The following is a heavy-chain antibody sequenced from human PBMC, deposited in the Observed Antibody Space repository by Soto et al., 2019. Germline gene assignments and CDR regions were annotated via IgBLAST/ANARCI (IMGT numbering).Heavy chain of an antibody. J-gene: IGHJ4*02. CDR1: GGSFSGYY. D-gene: IGHD5-18*01. Sequence: SETLSLTCAVYGGSFSGYYWTWIRQPPGTGLEWIGEINHSGSTNYNPSLKSRVTISVDTSASTAYMELSSLRSEDTAVYYCARDPGYSYGYNWGQGTLVTVSS. V-gene: IGHV4-34*01. CDR2: INHSGST. CDR3: ARDPGYSYGYN.